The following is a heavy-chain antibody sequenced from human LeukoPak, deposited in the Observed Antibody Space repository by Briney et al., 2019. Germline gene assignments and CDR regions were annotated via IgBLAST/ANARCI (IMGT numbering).Heavy chain of an antibody. CDR1: GYSISSGYY. Sequence: SETLSLTCTVSGYSISSGYYWGWIRQPPGKGLEWIGTIYQSGDTYYNPSLRSRVTISVDTSKNQFSLKLSSMTAADTAVYYCARDGEQQLVRDYYYYGMDVWGQGTTVTVSS. J-gene: IGHJ6*02. V-gene: IGHV4-38-2*02. D-gene: IGHD6-13*01. CDR2: IYQSGDT. CDR3: ARDGEQQLVRDYYYYGMDV.